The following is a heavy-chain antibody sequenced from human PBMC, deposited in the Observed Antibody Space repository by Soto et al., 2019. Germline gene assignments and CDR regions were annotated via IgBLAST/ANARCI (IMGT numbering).Heavy chain of an antibody. CDR3: ARSWSSSWYNYDYRFEH. Sequence: SETLSLTCTVSGGSISNYYWSWIRQPPGKGLEWIGYVFYSGSTKYSPSLKSRVTISVDTSKNQFSLKLRSVTAADTAVYYCARSWSSSWYNYDYRFEHWGLGSPVT. CDR1: GGSISNYY. D-gene: IGHD6-13*01. CDR2: VFYSGST. V-gene: IGHV4-59*01. J-gene: IGHJ4*02.